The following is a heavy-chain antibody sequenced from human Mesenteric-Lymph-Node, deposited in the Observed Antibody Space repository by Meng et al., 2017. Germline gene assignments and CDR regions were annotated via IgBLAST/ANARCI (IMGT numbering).Heavy chain of an antibody. CDR1: GFTFSNAW. V-gene: IGHV3-15*01. CDR2: IKSKTDGGTT. Sequence: GGSLRLSCAASGFTFSNAWMSWVRQAPGKGLEWVGRIKSKTDGGTTDYAAPVKGRFTISRDDSKNTLYLQMNSLKTEDTAVYYCTTGGIWYYDILTGYYDYWGQGTLVTVSS. D-gene: IGHD3-9*01. J-gene: IGHJ4*02. CDR3: TTGGIWYYDILTGYYDY.